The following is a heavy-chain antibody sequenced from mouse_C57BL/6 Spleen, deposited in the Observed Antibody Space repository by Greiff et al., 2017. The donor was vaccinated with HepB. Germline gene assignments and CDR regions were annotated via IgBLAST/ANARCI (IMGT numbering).Heavy chain of an antibody. J-gene: IGHJ1*03. D-gene: IGHD2-5*01. Sequence: QVQLQQSGPELVKPGASVKISCKASGYAFSSSWMNWVKQRPGKGLEWIGRIYPGDGDTNYNGKFKGKATLTADKSSSTAYMQLSSLTSEDSAVYFCARYSAYYSKGYWYFDVWGTGTTVTVSS. V-gene: IGHV1-82*01. CDR1: GYAFSSSW. CDR2: IYPGDGDT. CDR3: ARYSAYYSKGYWYFDV.